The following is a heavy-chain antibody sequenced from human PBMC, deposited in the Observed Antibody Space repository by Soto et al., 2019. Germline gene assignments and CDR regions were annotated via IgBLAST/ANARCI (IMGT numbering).Heavy chain of an antibody. J-gene: IGHJ4*02. Sequence: EVQLVESGGGLVQPGEALRLSCAASGFTFTKYWMHGVRLAPGKGPVWVSYISSDGTTTDYADSVKGRFTISRDNANNMRYLQMVTLRVEDTAVYYCAIQVCTNDVCLEAAVTVGGALEYWGQGAQVTVSS. CDR1: GFTFTKYW. CDR2: ISSDGTTT. D-gene: IGHD2-8*01. V-gene: IGHV3-74*01. CDR3: AIQVCTNDVCLEAAVTVGGALEY.